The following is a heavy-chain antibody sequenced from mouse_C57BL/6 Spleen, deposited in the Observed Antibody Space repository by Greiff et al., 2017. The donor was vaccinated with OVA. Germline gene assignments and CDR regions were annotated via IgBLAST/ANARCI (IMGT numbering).Heavy chain of an antibody. CDR2: IDPSDSYT. Sequence: QVQLQQPGAELVMPGASVKLSCKASGYTFTSYWMHWVKQRPGQGLEWIGEIDPSDSYTNYNQKFKGKSTLTVDKSSSTAYMQLSSLTSEDSAVYYCARAYYGNYYWYFDVWGTGTTVTVSS. CDR3: ARAYYGNYYWYFDV. V-gene: IGHV1-69*01. D-gene: IGHD2-10*01. CDR1: GYTFTSYW. J-gene: IGHJ1*03.